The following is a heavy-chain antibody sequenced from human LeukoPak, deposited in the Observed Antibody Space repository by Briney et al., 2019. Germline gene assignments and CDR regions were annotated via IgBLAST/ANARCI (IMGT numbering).Heavy chain of an antibody. Sequence: GGSLRLSCAASGFTFSNYAMNWVRQAPGEGLAWVSSISGSSTDIYYADSVKGRFTISRDNAKNSLYLQMNSLRAEDTAVYYCARDQQMAEYYFDYWGQGTLVTVSS. CDR1: GFTFSNYA. CDR2: ISGSSTDI. J-gene: IGHJ4*02. D-gene: IGHD5-24*01. CDR3: ARDQQMAEYYFDY. V-gene: IGHV3-21*01.